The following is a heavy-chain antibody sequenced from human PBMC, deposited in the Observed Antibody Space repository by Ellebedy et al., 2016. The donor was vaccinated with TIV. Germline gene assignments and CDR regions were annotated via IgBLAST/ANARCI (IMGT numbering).Heavy chain of an antibody. CDR3: ATTVEYNVYY. D-gene: IGHD4-23*01. CDR2: ITSDEKRI. J-gene: IGHJ4*02. V-gene: IGHV3-48*04. CDR1: GFSFRTHS. Sequence: GESLKISCAASGFSFRTHSMNWVRQAPGKGLEWVSYITSDEKRIAYADSVKGRFTISRDNARNSLYLQMNSLRAEDTAVYYCATTVEYNVYYWGQGALVTVFS.